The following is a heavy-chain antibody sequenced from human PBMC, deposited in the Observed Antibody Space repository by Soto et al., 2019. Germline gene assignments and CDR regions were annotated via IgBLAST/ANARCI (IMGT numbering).Heavy chain of an antibody. V-gene: IGHV3-9*01. J-gene: IGHJ6*02. CDR3: AKDVGLGEGRYYYYGMDV. CDR1: GFTFDDYA. CDR2: ISWNSGSI. D-gene: IGHD3-10*01. Sequence: EVQLVESGGGLVQPGRSLRLSCAASGFTFDDYAMHWVRQAPGKGLEWVSGISWNSGSIGYADSVKGRFTISRDNXKXSXXLQMNSLRAEDTALYYCAKDVGLGEGRYYYYGMDVWGQGTTVTVSS.